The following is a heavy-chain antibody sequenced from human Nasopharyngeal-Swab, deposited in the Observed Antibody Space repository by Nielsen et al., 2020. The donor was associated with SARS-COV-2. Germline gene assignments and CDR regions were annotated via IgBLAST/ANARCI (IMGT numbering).Heavy chain of an antibody. CDR2: TYHSGSI. D-gene: IGHD3-3*01. V-gene: IGHV4-59*01. J-gene: IGHJ5*02. Sequence: WIRQPPGKGLEWIGSTYHSGSINNNPSLKSRVTITVDTSKNQVSLKLTSVTAAVTAVYYCAREHIIGNWFDPWGQGTLVTVSS. CDR3: AREHIIGNWFDP.